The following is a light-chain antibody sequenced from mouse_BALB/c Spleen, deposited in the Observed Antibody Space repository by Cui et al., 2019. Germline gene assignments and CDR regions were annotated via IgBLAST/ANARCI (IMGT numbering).Light chain of an antibody. CDR1: QAVGTA. CDR2: LAS. V-gene: IGKV6-23*01. J-gene: IGKJ5*01. CDR3: QQYSSYPLT. Sequence: DIVLTQSHKFMSTSVGDRVSITFKASQAVGTAVAWYQQKPGQSPKLLIYLASTRHTGVPDRFTGSGSGTDFTLTISIVQSEDLADYFCQQYSSYPLTFGAGTKLELK.